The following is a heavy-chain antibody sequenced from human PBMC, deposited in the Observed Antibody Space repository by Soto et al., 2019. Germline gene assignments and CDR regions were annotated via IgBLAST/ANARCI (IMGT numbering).Heavy chain of an antibody. CDR3: ARGRGGEAYDILTGYYYYFDY. J-gene: IGHJ4*02. V-gene: IGHV4-34*01. D-gene: IGHD3-9*01. CDR1: GGSFSGYY. Sequence: LSLTCAVYGGSFSGYYWSWIRQPPGKGLEWIGEINHSGSTNYNPSLKSRVTISVDTSKNQFSLKLSSVTAADTAVYYCARGRGGEAYDILTGYYYYFDYWGQGTLVTVSS. CDR2: INHSGST.